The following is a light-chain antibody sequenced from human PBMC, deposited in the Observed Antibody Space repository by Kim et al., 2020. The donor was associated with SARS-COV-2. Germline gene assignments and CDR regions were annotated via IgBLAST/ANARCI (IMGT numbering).Light chain of an antibody. J-gene: IGKJ4*01. CDR3: QQSENLPLT. CDR2: DAS. CDR1: QDSSKY. Sequence: ASDGERVTITSQASQDSSKYLKWYQQKVGKAPKPPIHDASNLETGVPSRLSGSGSATAFNFTISSLQPEDIATYYCQQSENLPLTFGGGTKVDIK. V-gene: IGKV1-33*01.